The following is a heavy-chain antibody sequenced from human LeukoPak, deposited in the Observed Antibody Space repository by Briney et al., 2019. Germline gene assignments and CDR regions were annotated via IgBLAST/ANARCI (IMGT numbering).Heavy chain of an antibody. CDR2: IYSGDRS. J-gene: IGHJ4*02. Sequence: GGSLRLSCAASGFIVSSDYMSWVRQSPGKGLESVSVIYSGDRSYYADSVKGRFTISSDSSKNTLYLQMNSLRAEDTAVYYCARDGGYSYGYGFDYWGQGTLVTVSS. V-gene: IGHV3-66*01. CDR1: GFIVSSDY. CDR3: ARDGGYSYGYGFDY. D-gene: IGHD5-18*01.